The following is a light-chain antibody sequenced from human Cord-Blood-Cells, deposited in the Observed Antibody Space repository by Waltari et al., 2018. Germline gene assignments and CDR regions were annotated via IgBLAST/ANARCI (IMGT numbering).Light chain of an antibody. CDR3: SSYAGSNNLGV. J-gene: IGLJ2*01. Sequence: QSVLTQPPSASGSPGQSVTISCTGTSSDVGGYNYVSWYQQHPGKAPKLMIYEVSKRPSRVPVLFAGSKSGNTASLTVSGLQAEDEADYYCSSYAGSNNLGVFGGGTKLTVL. CDR1: SSDVGGYNY. CDR2: EVS. V-gene: IGLV2-8*01.